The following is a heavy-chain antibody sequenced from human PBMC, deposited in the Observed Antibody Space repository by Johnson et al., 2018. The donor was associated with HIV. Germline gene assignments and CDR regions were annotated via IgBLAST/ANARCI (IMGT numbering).Heavy chain of an antibody. D-gene: IGHD6-13*01. CDR1: GFSFRSYA. J-gene: IGHJ3*02. Sequence: EVQLVESGGGVVQPGRSLRLSCAASGFSFRSYAMHWVRQAPGKGLEWVSGINWSGGNTDYADSVKGRFTISRDNAKNSLYLQMNSLRAEDTALYYCARDPRSWYDDAFDIWGQGTMVTVSS. CDR3: ARDPRSWYDDAFDI. V-gene: IGHV3-20*04. CDR2: INWSGGNT.